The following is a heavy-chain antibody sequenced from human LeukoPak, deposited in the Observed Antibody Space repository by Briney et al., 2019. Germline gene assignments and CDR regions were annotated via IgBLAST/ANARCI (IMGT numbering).Heavy chain of an antibody. CDR3: AGRDGYNWVDY. D-gene: IGHD5-24*01. Sequence: PSETLSLTCTVSGGSISSYYWSWIRQPPGKGLEWIGYIYYSGSTNYNPSLKSRVTISVDTSKNQFSLKLSSVTAADTAVYYCAGRDGYNWVDYWGQGTLVTVSS. J-gene: IGHJ4*02. V-gene: IGHV4-59*01. CDR1: GGSISSYY. CDR2: IYYSGST.